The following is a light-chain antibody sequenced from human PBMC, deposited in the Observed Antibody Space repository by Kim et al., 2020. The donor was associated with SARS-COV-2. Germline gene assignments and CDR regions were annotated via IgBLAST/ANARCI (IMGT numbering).Light chain of an antibody. CDR1: NIGSKS. CDR3: QVWDSSSDHRV. V-gene: IGLV3-21*04. J-gene: IGLJ3*02. CDR2: YES. Sequence: APGKAARITCGGNNIGSKSVIWYQKKPGQGPVLVIYYESDRPSGIPERFSGSNSGNTATLTISRVEAGDEADYYCQVWDSSSDHRVFGGGTQLTVL.